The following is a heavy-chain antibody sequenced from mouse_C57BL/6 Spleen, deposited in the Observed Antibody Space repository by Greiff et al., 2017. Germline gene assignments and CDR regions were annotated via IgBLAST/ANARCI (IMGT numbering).Heavy chain of an antibody. CDR1: GYTFTSYW. CDR2: IHPNSGST. Sequence: QVQLQQSGAELVKPGAPVKLSCKASGYTFTSYWMHWVKQRPGQGLEWIGMIHPNSGSTNYNEKFKSKATLTVDKSSSTAYMQRSSLTSEDSAVYYCATRTYYDYDEGFAYWGQGTLVTVSA. CDR3: ATRTYYDYDEGFAY. D-gene: IGHD2-4*01. J-gene: IGHJ3*01. V-gene: IGHV1-64*01.